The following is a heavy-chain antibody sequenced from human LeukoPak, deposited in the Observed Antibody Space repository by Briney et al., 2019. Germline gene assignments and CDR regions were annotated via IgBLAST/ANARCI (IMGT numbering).Heavy chain of an antibody. V-gene: IGHV4-34*01. CDR1: GESFSGYY. CDR3: ARRGSTGTTTVDY. CDR2: INHSGST. Sequence: PSETLSLTCAVYGESFSGYYWTWIRQPPGKGLEWIGQINHSGSTNYNPSLKSRVTISVATSKNQFSLNLNSVTAADTAVYYCARRGSTGTTTVDYWGQGTLATVSS. D-gene: IGHD1-1*01. J-gene: IGHJ4*02.